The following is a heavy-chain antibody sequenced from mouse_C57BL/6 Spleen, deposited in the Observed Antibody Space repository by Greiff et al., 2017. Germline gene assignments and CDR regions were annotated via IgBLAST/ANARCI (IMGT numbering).Heavy chain of an antibody. J-gene: IGHJ4*01. CDR1: GYTFTDYE. Sequence: VQLQQSGAELVRPGASVTLSCKASGYTFTDYEMHWVKQTPVHGLEWIGAIDPETGGTAYNQKFKGKAILTADKSSSTAYMELRSLTSEDSAVYYCSRKGYYGSYYYAMDYWGQGTSVTVSS. CDR3: SRKGYYGSYYYAMDY. CDR2: IDPETGGT. D-gene: IGHD2-2*01. V-gene: IGHV1-15*01.